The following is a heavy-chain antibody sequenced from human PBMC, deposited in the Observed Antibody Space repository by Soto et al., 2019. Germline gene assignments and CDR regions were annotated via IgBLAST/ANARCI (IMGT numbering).Heavy chain of an antibody. CDR3: ARDMDYYYGRGSGNGHGV. D-gene: IGHD3-10*02. Sequence: QVPLVQSGAEVKEPGDSVRFSCEGSGYTFTAYHIHWVRQAPGHGLEWMGWINPKFGDTTYAQDFQGRVSMTRDMSISTVYMELSRLTSDDTAMYSCARDMDYYYGRGSGNGHGVWGQGTTVTVFS. J-gene: IGHJ6*02. CDR1: GYTFTAYH. V-gene: IGHV1-2*02. CDR2: INPKFGDT.